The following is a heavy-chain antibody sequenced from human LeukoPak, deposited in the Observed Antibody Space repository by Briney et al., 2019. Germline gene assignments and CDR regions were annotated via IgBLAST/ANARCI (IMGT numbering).Heavy chain of an antibody. D-gene: IGHD1-7*01. V-gene: IGHV3-23*01. Sequence: QSGGSLRLSCAASGFTFSSYAMSWVRQAPGKGLEWVSAISGSGGSTYYADSVKGRFTISRDNAKNSLYLQMDSLRAEDTAVYYCARRTIGSLDYWGQGTLVTVSS. CDR3: ARRTIGSLDY. J-gene: IGHJ4*02. CDR2: ISGSGGST. CDR1: GFTFSSYA.